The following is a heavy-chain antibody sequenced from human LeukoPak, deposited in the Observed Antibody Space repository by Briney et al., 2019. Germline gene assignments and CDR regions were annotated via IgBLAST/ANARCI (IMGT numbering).Heavy chain of an antibody. CDR3: AKGIGDYDFWSGSGFDY. V-gene: IGHV3-23*01. D-gene: IGHD3-3*01. Sequence: GRSLRLSCAASGFTFSSYAMSWVRQAPGKGLEWVSAISGSGGSTCYADSVKGRFTISRDNSKNTLYLQMNSLRAEDTAVYYCAKGIGDYDFWSGSGFDYWGQGTLVTVSS. CDR1: GFTFSSYA. CDR2: ISGSGGST. J-gene: IGHJ4*02.